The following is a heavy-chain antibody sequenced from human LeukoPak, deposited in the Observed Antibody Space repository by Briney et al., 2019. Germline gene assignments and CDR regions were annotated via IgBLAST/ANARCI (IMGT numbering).Heavy chain of an antibody. CDR2: IYYSGST. CDR1: GGSISSYY. V-gene: IGHV4-59*12. D-gene: IGHD2-2*01. CDR3: ARGRAYCSSTSCHRFDY. Sequence: PSETLSLTCTVSGGSISSYYWSWIRQPPGKGLEWIGYIYYSGSTNYNPSLKSRVTISVDTSKNQFSLKLSSVTAADTAVYYCARGRAYCSSTSCHRFDYWGQGTLVTVSS. J-gene: IGHJ4*02.